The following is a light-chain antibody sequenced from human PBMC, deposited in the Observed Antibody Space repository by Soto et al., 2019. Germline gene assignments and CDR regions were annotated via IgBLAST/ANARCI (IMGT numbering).Light chain of an antibody. V-gene: IGKV3-15*01. CDR2: GAS. CDR3: QQYNSWPPIT. J-gene: IGKJ5*01. Sequence: EVVMTQSPATLSVSPGERATLSCRASESVNSNLAWYQQRPGQAPRLVIYGASTRATGIPARFSGGGSGTEFTLTISSLQSEDFAVYYCQQYNSWPPITFGQGTRLEIK. CDR1: ESVNSN.